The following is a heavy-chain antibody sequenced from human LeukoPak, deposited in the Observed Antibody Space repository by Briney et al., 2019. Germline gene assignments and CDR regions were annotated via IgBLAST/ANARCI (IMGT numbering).Heavy chain of an antibody. CDR3: ARGTFPSIAAAGSLFDY. J-gene: IGHJ4*02. Sequence: PSETLSLTCSVSGGSINRYYFSWIRQPAGKALEWIGRIYSNGSPDYNPSLNSRVTISVDTSKNQFSLKLSSVTAADTAVYYCARGTFPSIAAAGSLFDYWGQGTLVTVSS. V-gene: IGHV4-4*07. CDR1: GGSINRYY. D-gene: IGHD6-13*01. CDR2: IYSNGSP.